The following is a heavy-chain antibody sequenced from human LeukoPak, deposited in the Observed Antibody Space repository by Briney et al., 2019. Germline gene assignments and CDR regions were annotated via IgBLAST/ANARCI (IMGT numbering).Heavy chain of an antibody. Sequence: GGSLRLSCAASGFTFSSFEMNWVRQAPGKGLEWVSYISSGGTTMYYADSVKGRFTISRDNAKNSLYLQMNSLRAEDTAIYYCAKKGSSWSYYFDYWGQGTLVTVSS. CDR1: GFTFSSFE. J-gene: IGHJ4*02. CDR3: AKKGSSWSYYFDY. D-gene: IGHD6-13*01. V-gene: IGHV3-48*03. CDR2: ISSGGTTM.